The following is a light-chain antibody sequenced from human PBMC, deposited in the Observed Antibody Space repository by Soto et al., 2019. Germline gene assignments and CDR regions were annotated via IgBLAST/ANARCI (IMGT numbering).Light chain of an antibody. V-gene: IGLV2-14*01. CDR2: EVI. Sequence: QSALTQSASVSGSPGQSITIPCTGTSSDVGGYDYVSWYQQHPGKVPKLIIYEVIKRPSGVSHRFSGSKSGNTASLTISGLQTEDEADYYCSLYTTSSALVFGGGTKVTVL. CDR1: SSDVGGYDY. CDR3: SLYTTSSALV. J-gene: IGLJ2*01.